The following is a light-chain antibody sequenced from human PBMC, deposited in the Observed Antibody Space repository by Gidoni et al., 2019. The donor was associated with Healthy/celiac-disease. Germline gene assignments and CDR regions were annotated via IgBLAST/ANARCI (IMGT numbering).Light chain of an antibody. Sequence: DIQMTQSPSSLSASVGDRVTITCRASQDISNYLAWYQQKPGQVPKLLIYAASTLQSGVPSRFSGSGSGTDFTLTISSLQPEDVATYYCQKYNSAPPYTFXQXTKLEIK. CDR3: QKYNSAPPYT. CDR1: QDISNY. J-gene: IGKJ2*01. V-gene: IGKV1-27*01. CDR2: AAS.